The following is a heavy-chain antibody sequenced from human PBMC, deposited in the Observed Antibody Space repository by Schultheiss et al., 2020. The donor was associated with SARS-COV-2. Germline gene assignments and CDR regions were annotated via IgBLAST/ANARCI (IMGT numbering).Heavy chain of an antibody. V-gene: IGHV4-4*07. Sequence: SESLSLTCTVSGGTISSYYWSWIRQPAGKGLEWIGRIYTSGSTNYNPSLKSRVTISVDTSKNQFSLKLSSVTAADTAVYYCARDYSSLLDYWGQGTLVTVSS. CDR2: IYTSGST. CDR1: GGTISSYY. D-gene: IGHD3-22*01. J-gene: IGHJ4*02. CDR3: ARDYSSLLDY.